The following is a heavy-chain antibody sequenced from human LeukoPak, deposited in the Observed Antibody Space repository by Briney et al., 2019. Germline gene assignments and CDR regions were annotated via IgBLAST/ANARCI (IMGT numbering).Heavy chain of an antibody. J-gene: IGHJ4*02. CDR3: AKLGAYSSSWYGFFDY. CDR2: IYPGESET. D-gene: IGHD6-13*01. V-gene: IGHV5-51*01. CDR1: GYSFSNYW. Sequence: GESLKISCKGSGYSFSNYWIGWVRQMPGKGLEWMGIIYPGESETRYSPSVQGQVTISADKSITTAYLQWSSLKASDTAMYYCAKLGAYSSSWYGFFDYWGQGTLVAVSS.